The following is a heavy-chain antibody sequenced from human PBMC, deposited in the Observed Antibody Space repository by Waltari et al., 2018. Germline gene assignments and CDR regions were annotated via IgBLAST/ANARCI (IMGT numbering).Heavy chain of an antibody. D-gene: IGHD1-1*01. J-gene: IGHJ3*02. CDR3: ARGPVDGTKRGAFDI. Sequence: QVQLVESGGTVVRPGKSLRLSCVGSGFIFGSNGMHWVRQAPGKGLGWVAGVSYDGSETYYGDSGKGRFTSSRDNSNNTLHLQMTSLRDEDTAIFYCARGPVDGTKRGAFDIWGQGTMVTVSS. CDR1: GFIFGSNG. CDR2: VSYDGSET. V-gene: IGHV3-30*03.